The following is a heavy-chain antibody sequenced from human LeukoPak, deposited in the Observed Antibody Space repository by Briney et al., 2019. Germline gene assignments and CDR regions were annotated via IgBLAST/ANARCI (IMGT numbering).Heavy chain of an antibody. CDR2: IYTSGST. J-gene: IGHJ4*02. V-gene: IGHV4-61*02. CDR1: GGSISSGSYY. CDR3: ASGPESYYFDY. Sequence: SETLSLTCTVSGGSISSGSYYWSWIRQPAGKGLEWIGRIYTSGSTNYNPSLKSRVTISVDTSKNHLSLKMTSVTVADTAMYYCASGPESYYFDYWGQGALVTVSS.